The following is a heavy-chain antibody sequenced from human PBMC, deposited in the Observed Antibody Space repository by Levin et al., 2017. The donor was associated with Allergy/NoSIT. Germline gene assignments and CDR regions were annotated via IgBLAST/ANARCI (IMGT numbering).Heavy chain of an antibody. J-gene: IGHJ4*02. D-gene: IGHD3-16*01. CDR2: IYHSGST. Sequence: PGGSLRLSCAVSGGSISSSHYWSWVRQPPGKGLEWIAEIYHSGSTNYNPSLKSRITISLDKSKNQFSLRLSSVTAADTAVYYCARLSWGSASYYFDYWGQGTLVTVSS. CDR1: GGSISSSHY. CDR3: ARLSWGSASYYFDY. V-gene: IGHV4-4*02.